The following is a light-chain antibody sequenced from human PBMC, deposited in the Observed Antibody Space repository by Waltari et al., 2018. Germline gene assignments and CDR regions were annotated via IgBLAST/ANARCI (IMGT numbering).Light chain of an antibody. Sequence: QSVLTQPPSASGTPGQSVAISCSGRSSHLGSKSVNWYLHLPGTAPKLLLFGYNQRPSGVPDRFSGSKSGTSASLAISGLQSEDEAGYFCAAWDDSLNGVVFGGGTKLTVL. CDR3: AAWDDSLNGVV. J-gene: IGLJ2*01. CDR2: GYN. V-gene: IGLV1-44*01. CDR1: SSHLGSKS.